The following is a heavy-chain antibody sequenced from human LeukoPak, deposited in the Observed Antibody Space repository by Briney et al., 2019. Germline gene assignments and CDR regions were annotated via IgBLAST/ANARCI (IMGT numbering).Heavy chain of an antibody. CDR2: ISSSSSTV. CDR3: ARGHSSGTY. Sequence: QPGGSLRLSCAASGFTFSSYSMNWVRQAPGKGLEWVSYISSSSSTVSYVDSVKGRFTISRDNAKNSLYLQMNSLRDEDTAVYFRARGHSSGTYWGLGTLVTVSS. J-gene: IGHJ4*02. CDR1: GFTFSSYS. V-gene: IGHV3-48*02. D-gene: IGHD6-19*01.